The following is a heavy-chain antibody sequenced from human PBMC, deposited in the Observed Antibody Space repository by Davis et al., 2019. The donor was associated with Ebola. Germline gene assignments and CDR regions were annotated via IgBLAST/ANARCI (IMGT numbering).Heavy chain of an antibody. CDR2: INTNTGNP. D-gene: IGHD3-22*01. CDR1: GYTFTSYA. Sequence: ASVKVSCKASGYTFTSYAMNWVRQAPGQGLEWMGWINTNTGNPTYAQGFTGRFVFSLDTSVSTAYLQISSLKAEDTAVYYCARLVALYDNSGYAYLDYWGQGILVTVSS. V-gene: IGHV7-4-1*02. J-gene: IGHJ4*02. CDR3: ARLVALYDNSGYAYLDY.